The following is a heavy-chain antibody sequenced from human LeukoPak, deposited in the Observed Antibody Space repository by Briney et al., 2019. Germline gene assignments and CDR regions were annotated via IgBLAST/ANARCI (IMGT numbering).Heavy chain of an antibody. Sequence: ASVKVSCKASGYTFTGYYMHWVRQAPGQGLEWMGIINPSGGSTSYAQKFQGRVTMTRDMSTSTVYMELSSLRSEDTAVYYCARATSMEAFDIWGQGTMVTVSS. V-gene: IGHV1-46*01. CDR2: INPSGGST. J-gene: IGHJ3*02. CDR1: GYTFTGYY. CDR3: ARATSMEAFDI. D-gene: IGHD1-1*01.